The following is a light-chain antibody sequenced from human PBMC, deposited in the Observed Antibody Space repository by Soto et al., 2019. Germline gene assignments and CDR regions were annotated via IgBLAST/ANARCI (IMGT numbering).Light chain of an antibody. V-gene: IGKV3-20*01. Sequence: DIVLPQSPGTLSLSPGERATLSCRASQSVSSRDLAWYQQKPCQAPRHLIYATSSRATGIPDRFSGSGSGTDCTLTISRLEPEEFAVYYCQQYDNSPGYTFGQGTKLEIK. CDR2: ATS. J-gene: IGKJ2*01. CDR1: QSVSSRD. CDR3: QQYDNSPGYT.